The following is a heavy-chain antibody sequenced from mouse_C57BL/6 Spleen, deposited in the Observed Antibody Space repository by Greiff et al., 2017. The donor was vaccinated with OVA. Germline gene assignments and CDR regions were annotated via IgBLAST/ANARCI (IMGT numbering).Heavy chain of an antibody. V-gene: IGHV1-50*01. CDR2: IDPSDSYT. Sequence: VQLQQPGAELVKPGASVKLSCKASGYTFTSYWMQWVKQRPGQGLEWIGEIDPSDSYTNYNQKFKGKATLTVDTSSSTAYMQLSSLTSEDSAVYYCARGGVLAPFDYWGQGTTLTVSA. J-gene: IGHJ2*01. CDR3: ARGGVLAPFDY. D-gene: IGHD1-1*01. CDR1: GYTFTSYW.